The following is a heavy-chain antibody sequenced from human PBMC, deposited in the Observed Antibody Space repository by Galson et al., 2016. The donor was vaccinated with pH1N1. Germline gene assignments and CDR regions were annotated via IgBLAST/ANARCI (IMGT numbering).Heavy chain of an antibody. J-gene: IGHJ2*01. CDR1: GYTFSRYR. Sequence: QSGAEVKKPGESLKISCEASGYTFSRYRIGWVRQVPGKGLEWMGVIYPRNSDTTYSPSFQGQVTMSVDTSLNIAYLQWTSLKASDSAMYYCARHSGQCTGPTCHKIYWFFDLWGRGTRLSVSS. CDR3: ARHSGQCTGPTCHKIYWFFDL. V-gene: IGHV5-51*01. CDR2: IYPRNSDT. D-gene: IGHD2-8*02.